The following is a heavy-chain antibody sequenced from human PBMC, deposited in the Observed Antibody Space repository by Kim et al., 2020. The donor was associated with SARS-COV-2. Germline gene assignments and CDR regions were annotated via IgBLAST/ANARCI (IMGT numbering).Heavy chain of an antibody. CDR1: GFTFSTYW. CDR2: INNDGRTT. Sequence: GGSLRLSCAASGFTFSTYWMHWVRQTPGKGLIWVSRINNDGRTTSYADSVKGRFTISRDNAKNTLYLQMNSLRDDDTAVYYCTRGAASGLYYFASWRRG. CDR3: TRGAASGLYYFAS. V-gene: IGHV3-74*01. J-gene: IGHJ4*02. D-gene: IGHD2-8*02.